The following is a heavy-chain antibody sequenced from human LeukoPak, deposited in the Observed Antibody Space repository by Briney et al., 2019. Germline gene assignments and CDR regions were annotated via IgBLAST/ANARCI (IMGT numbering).Heavy chain of an antibody. V-gene: IGHV3-30-3*01. CDR1: GFTFRSYA. CDR3: ATPGPGYCSSSSCYHRS. Sequence: GGSLRLSCVASGFTFRSYAMHWVRQAPGKGLEWVIVISSDGTNKYYADSVKGRFTVSRDNSKNTLYLQMNSLRAEDTAIYYCATPGPGYCSSSSCYHRSWGQGTLVTVSS. D-gene: IGHD2-2*01. CDR2: ISSDGTNK. J-gene: IGHJ4*02.